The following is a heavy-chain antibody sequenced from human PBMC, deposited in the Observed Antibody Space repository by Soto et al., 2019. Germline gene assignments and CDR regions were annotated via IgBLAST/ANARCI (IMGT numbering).Heavy chain of an antibody. V-gene: IGHV4-34*01. CDR1: GGSFSGYY. CDR2: INHSGST. Sequence: SETLSLTCAVYGGSFSGYYWSWIRQPPGKGLEWIGEINHSGSTNYNPSLKSRVTISVDTSKNQFSLKLSSVTAADTAVYYCATLLRGYCSGGSCPNRYYYYYMDVWGKGTTVTVSS. D-gene: IGHD2-15*01. CDR3: ATLLRGYCSGGSCPNRYYYYYMDV. J-gene: IGHJ6*03.